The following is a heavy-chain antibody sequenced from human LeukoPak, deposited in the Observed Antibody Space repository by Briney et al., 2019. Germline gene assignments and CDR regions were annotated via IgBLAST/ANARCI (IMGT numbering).Heavy chain of an antibody. Sequence: PSETLSLTCAVSGYSISTGYYWGWIRQPPGKGLEWIGNIYHSGNAYYSPSLKSRVTISVDTSKNQFSLKLSSVTAADTAVYYCARRGYSYGSPFDYWGQGTLVTVSS. CDR2: IYHSGNA. V-gene: IGHV4-38-2*01. J-gene: IGHJ4*02. CDR1: GYSISTGYY. CDR3: ARRGYSYGSPFDY. D-gene: IGHD5-18*01.